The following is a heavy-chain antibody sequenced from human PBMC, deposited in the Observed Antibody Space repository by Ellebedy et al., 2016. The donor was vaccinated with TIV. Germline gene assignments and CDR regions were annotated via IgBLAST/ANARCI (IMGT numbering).Heavy chain of an antibody. Sequence: GESLKISCAASGFTFSSYAMSWVRQAPGKGLEWVSAISGSGGSTYYADSVKGRFTISRDNSKNTLYLQMNSLRAEDTAVYYCAKDFGSFTIFGVVGNWGQGTLVTVSS. J-gene: IGHJ4*02. D-gene: IGHD3-3*01. V-gene: IGHV3-23*01. CDR1: GFTFSSYA. CDR2: ISGSGGST. CDR3: AKDFGSFTIFGVVGN.